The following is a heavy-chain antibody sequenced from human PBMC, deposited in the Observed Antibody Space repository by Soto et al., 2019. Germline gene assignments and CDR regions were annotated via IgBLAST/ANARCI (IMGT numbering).Heavy chain of an antibody. CDR2: IWYDGSNK. V-gene: IGHV3-33*01. CDR1: GFTFSSYG. Sequence: QVQLVESGGGVVQPGRSLRLSCAASGFTFSSYGMHWVRQAPGKGQEWVAVIWYDGSNKYYADSVKGRFTISRDNSKNTLNLQMNSLRAEDTDVYYCAGENYYYSFWRAFDIWGQGTMVTVSS. D-gene: IGHD3-22*01. J-gene: IGHJ3*02. CDR3: AGENYYYSFWRAFDI.